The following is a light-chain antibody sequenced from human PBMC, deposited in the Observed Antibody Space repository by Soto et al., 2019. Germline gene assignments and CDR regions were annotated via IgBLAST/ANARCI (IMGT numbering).Light chain of an antibody. CDR2: DND. J-gene: IGLJ1*01. CDR1: SSNIGNHY. Sequence: QSALTQPPSVSAAPGQKVTISCSGSSSNIGNHYVSWYQHLPGVAPKLLIYDNDKRPSGIPDRFSGSWSGTSATLGITGLQTGDEAEYYCGTWDSSLTAGPDVFGSGTKLTVL. V-gene: IGLV1-51*01. CDR3: GTWDSSLTAGPDV.